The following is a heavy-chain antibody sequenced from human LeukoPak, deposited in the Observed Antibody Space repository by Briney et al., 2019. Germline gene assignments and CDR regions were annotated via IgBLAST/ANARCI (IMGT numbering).Heavy chain of an antibody. D-gene: IGHD1-14*01. J-gene: IGHJ4*02. Sequence: ASVKVSCKASGYTFTSYAMCWVRQAPGQRLEWMGWINAGNGNTKYSQKFQGRVTVTRDTSASTAYMELSSLRSEDTAVYYCARELPGTVSFDYWGQGTLVTVSS. V-gene: IGHV1-3*01. CDR1: GYTFTSYA. CDR3: ARELPGTVSFDY. CDR2: INAGNGNT.